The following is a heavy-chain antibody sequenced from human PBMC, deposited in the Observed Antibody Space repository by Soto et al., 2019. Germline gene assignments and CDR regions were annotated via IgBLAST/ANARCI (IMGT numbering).Heavy chain of an antibody. CDR1: GYTFTSYD. CDR3: ARAIYFIGGSCYSKGTTFYYYMDV. CDR2: MNPNSGNT. V-gene: IGHV1-8*01. Sequence: ASVKVSCKASGYTFTSYDINWVRQATGQGLEWMGWMNPNSGNTGYAQKFQGRVTMTRNTSISTAYMELSSLRSEDTAVYYCARAIYFIGGSCYSKGTTFYYYMDVWGKGTTVTVSS. D-gene: IGHD2-15*01. J-gene: IGHJ6*03.